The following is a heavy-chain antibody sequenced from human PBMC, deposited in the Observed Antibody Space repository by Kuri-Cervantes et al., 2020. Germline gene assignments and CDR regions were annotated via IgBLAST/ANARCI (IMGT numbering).Heavy chain of an antibody. V-gene: IGHV1-2*02. Sequence: ASVKVSCKASGYTFTGYYMHWVRQAPGQGLEWMGWINPNSGGTNYAQKFQGRVTMTRDTSISTAYMELSRLRSDDTAVYYCARAPSWNWNDPYWFGPWGQGTLVTVSS. J-gene: IGHJ5*02. D-gene: IGHD1-1*01. CDR1: GYTFTGYY. CDR3: ARAPSWNWNDPYWFGP. CDR2: INPNSGGT.